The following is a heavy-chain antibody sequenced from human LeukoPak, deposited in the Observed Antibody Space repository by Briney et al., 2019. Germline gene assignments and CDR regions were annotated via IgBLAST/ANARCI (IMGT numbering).Heavy chain of an antibody. CDR3: ARDPLSARQTGYFDL. D-gene: IGHD3-16*02. V-gene: IGHV3-23*01. J-gene: IGHJ2*01. CDR1: GFTFSSYA. Sequence: GGSQRLSCAASGFTFSSYAMSWVRQAPGKGLEYISAISSSGDDTLYADSVKGRFTISRDNSKNTLYLQMNSLRAEDTAVYYCARDPLSARQTGYFDLWGRGTLVTVSS. CDR2: ISSSGDDT.